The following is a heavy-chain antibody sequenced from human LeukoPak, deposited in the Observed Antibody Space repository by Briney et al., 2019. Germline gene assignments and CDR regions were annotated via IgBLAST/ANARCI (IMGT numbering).Heavy chain of an antibody. CDR1: GFTFSSYS. Sequence: GGSLRLSCAASGFTFSSYSMNWVCQAPGKGLEWVSSISSSSSYIYYADSVKGRFTISRDNAKNSLYLQMNSLRAEDTAVYYCAREWGIAAAESDYWGQGTLVTVSS. J-gene: IGHJ4*02. CDR2: ISSSSSYI. D-gene: IGHD6-13*01. CDR3: AREWGIAAAESDY. V-gene: IGHV3-21*01.